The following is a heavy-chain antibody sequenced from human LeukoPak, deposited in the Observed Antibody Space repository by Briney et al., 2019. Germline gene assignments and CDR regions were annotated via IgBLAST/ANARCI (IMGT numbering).Heavy chain of an antibody. CDR3: ARGPTTKPYYYYGMDV. CDR2: ISAYNGNT. V-gene: IGHV1-18*01. D-gene: IGHD1-14*01. J-gene: IGHJ6*02. CDR1: GYTFTSYG. Sequence: ASVKVSCKASGYTFTSYGISWVRQAPGQGLEWMGWISAYNGNTNYAQKLQGRVTTTTDTSTSTAYMELRSLRSDDTAVYYCARGPTTKPYYYYGMDVWGQGTTVTVSS.